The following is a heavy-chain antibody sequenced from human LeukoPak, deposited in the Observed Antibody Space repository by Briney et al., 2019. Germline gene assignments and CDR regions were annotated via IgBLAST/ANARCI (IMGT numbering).Heavy chain of an antibody. Sequence: GGSLRLSCAASGFTSSSHAMSWVRQAPGKGLEWVSTVSASGGRTYYADSVKGRFTISRDNSENTLSLQMYSLRAEDTAVYYCAKVNYDILTGYYSNFDYWGQGTLVTVSS. D-gene: IGHD3-9*01. V-gene: IGHV3-23*01. CDR3: AKVNYDILTGYYSNFDY. J-gene: IGHJ4*02. CDR2: VSASGGRT. CDR1: GFTSSSHA.